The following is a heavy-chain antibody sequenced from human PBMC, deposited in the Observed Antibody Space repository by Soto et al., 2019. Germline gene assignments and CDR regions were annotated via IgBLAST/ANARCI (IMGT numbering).Heavy chain of an antibody. D-gene: IGHD2-2*01. CDR2: IYHSGNT. Sequence: TSETLSLTCAVSGDSISSDAWWSWARQSPGKGLQWIGEIYHSGNTRNNPSLRSRVTMSVDKSNNQFSLNLMSVTAADTATYYCARDSRTGCSSTDCYMSWGRGILVTVSS. J-gene: IGHJ5*02. CDR1: GDSISSDAW. V-gene: IGHV4-4*02. CDR3: ARDSRTGCSSTDCYMS.